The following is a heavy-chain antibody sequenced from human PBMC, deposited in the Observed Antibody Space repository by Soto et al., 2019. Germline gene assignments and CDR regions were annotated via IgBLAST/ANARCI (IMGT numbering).Heavy chain of an antibody. CDR1: GFTFTTYW. D-gene: IGHD5-12*01. CDR3: ARRSRDGYNPYYFDY. J-gene: IGHJ4*02. CDR2: IYPGDSDT. V-gene: IGHV5-51*01. Sequence: GESLKISCKGSGFTFTTYWIVWVRQMPGKGLEWMGIIYPGDSDTRYSPSFQGQVTISADKSISTAYLQWSSLKASDTAMYYCARRSRDGYNPYYFDYWGQGTLVTVSS.